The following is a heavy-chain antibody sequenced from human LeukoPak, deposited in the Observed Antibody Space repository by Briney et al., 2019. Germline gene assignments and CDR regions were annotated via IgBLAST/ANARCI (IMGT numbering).Heavy chain of an antibody. CDR2: ISAYNGNT. Sequence: ASVKVSCKASGYTFSSYGISWVRQAPGQGLGWMGWISAYNGNTNYVQKLQGRVTMTTDTSTSTAYMELRSLRSDDTAVYYCARDSPDRYSSGYLYYFDYWGQGTLVTVSS. V-gene: IGHV1-18*01. CDR3: ARDSPDRYSSGYLYYFDY. D-gene: IGHD3-22*01. CDR1: GYTFSSYG. J-gene: IGHJ4*02.